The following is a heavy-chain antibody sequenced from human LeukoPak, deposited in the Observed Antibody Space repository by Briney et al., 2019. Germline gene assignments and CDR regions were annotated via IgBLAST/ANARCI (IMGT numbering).Heavy chain of an antibody. CDR2: IYYSGST. D-gene: IGHD3-3*01. CDR3: ARTPTIFGVASFDY. Sequence: SQTLSLTCAVSGGSISSGGYSWSWIRQPPGKGLEWIGYIYYSGSTNYNPSLKSRVTISVDTSKNQFSLKLSSVTAADTAVYYCARTPTIFGVASFDYWAREPWSPSPQ. CDR1: GGSISSGGYS. J-gene: IGHJ4*02. V-gene: IGHV4-61*08.